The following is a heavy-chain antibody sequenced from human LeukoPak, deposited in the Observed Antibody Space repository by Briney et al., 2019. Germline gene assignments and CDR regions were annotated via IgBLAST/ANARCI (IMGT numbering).Heavy chain of an antibody. CDR3: ARQTGDHPYYYYYYMDV. J-gene: IGHJ6*03. Sequence: SETLSLTFTVSGGSISSYYWSWIRQPPGKGLEWIGYIYYSGSTNYNPSLKSRVTISVDTSKNQFSLKLSSVTAADTAVYYCARQTGDHPYYYYYYMDVWGKGTTVTVSS. D-gene: IGHD7-27*01. V-gene: IGHV4-59*01. CDR2: IYYSGST. CDR1: GGSISSYY.